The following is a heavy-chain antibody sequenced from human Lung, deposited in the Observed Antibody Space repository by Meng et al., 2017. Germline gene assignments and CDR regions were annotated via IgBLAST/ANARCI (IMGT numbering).Heavy chain of an antibody. D-gene: IGHD2-21*02. CDR1: GYTFTGYY. Sequence: VQRVQSGAEGKKPGASVKGSCKASGYTFTGYYMHWVRQAPGQGLEWMGRINPNSGGTNYAQKFQGRVTMTRDTSISTAYMELSRLRSDDTAVYYCASYCGGDCYSSIHYWGQGTLVTVSS. V-gene: IGHV1-2*06. CDR3: ASYCGGDCYSSIHY. CDR2: INPNSGGT. J-gene: IGHJ4*02.